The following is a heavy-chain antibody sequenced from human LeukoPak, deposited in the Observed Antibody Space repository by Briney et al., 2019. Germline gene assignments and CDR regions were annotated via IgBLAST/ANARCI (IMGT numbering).Heavy chain of an antibody. D-gene: IGHD3-22*01. CDR1: GGSISSGSYY. CDR3: ARAPDSSGYIFDY. V-gene: IGHV4-61*02. J-gene: IGHJ4*02. Sequence: SQTLSLTCTVSGGSISSGSYYWSWIRQPAGKGLEWIGRIYTSGSTNYNPSLKSRVTISVDTSKNQFSLKLSSVTAADTAVYYCARAPDSSGYIFDYWGQGTLVTVSS. CDR2: IYTSGST.